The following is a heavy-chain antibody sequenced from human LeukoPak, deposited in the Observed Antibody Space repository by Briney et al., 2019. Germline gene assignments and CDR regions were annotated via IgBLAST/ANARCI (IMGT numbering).Heavy chain of an antibody. V-gene: IGHV3-23*01. CDR3: ASRNYYYYYMDV. CDR2: ISGSGGST. CDR1: GFTFSSYA. J-gene: IGHJ6*03. Sequence: GGSQRLSCAASGFTFSSYAMSWVRQAPGKGREWVSAISGSGGSTYYADSVKGRFTISRDNSKNTLYLQMNSMRAEDTAVYYCASRNYYYYYMDVWGKGTTVTVSS.